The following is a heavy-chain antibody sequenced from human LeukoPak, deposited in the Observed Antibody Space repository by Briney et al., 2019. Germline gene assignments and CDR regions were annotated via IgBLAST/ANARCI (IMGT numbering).Heavy chain of an antibody. D-gene: IGHD2-15*01. J-gene: IGHJ4*02. Sequence: GESLKISCKGSGYSFTSYWIGWVRQMPGKGLEWMGIIYPGDSDTRYSPSFQGQVTISADKSISTAYLQWSSLKASDTAMYYCARRLYCSGSSCHGGPGGVFDYWGQGTLVTVSS. CDR2: IYPGDSDT. CDR3: ARRLYCSGSSCHGGPGGVFDY. CDR1: GYSFTSYW. V-gene: IGHV5-51*01.